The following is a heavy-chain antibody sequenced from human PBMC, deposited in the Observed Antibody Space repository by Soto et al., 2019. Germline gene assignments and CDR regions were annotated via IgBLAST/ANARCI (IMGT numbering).Heavy chain of an antibody. D-gene: IGHD1-26*01. J-gene: IGHJ4*02. CDR2: IRSDGDTT. CDR1: GFTCISNG. Sequence: GGSLRLSCAASGFTCISNGMSWVRQATGKGLEWVSGIRSDGDTTYNADSVKGRFTVSRDTSKNTVYLQMNSLRVEDTAIYYCAKGKGVGATPDGANCWGQGTLVTVSS. CDR3: AKGKGVGATPDGANC. V-gene: IGHV3-23*01.